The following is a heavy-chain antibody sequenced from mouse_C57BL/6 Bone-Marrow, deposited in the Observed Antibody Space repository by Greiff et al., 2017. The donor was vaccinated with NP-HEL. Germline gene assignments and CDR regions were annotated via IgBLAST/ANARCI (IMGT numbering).Heavy chain of an antibody. CDR1: GYTFTDYY. V-gene: IGHV1-19*01. CDR2: INPYNGGT. J-gene: IGHJ3*01. D-gene: IGHD1-1*01. Sequence: VQLQQSGPVLVKPGASVKMSCKASGYTFTDYYMNWVKQSHGKSLEWIGVINPYNGGTSYNQKFKGKATLTVDKSSSTAYMELNSLTSEDSAVYYCAREREVLRFFAYWGQGTLVTVSA. CDR3: AREREVLRFFAY.